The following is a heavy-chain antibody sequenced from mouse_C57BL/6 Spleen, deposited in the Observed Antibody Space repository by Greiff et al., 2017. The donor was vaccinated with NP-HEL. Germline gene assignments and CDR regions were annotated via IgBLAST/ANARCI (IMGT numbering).Heavy chain of an antibody. CDR3: ARHYSPYYFDY. D-gene: IGHD2-12*01. J-gene: IGHJ2*01. CDR1: GYAFSSYW. Sequence: QVQLQQSGAELVKPGASVKISCKASGYAFSSYWMNWVKQRPGKGLEWIGQIYPGDGDTNYNGKFKGKATLTADKSSSTAYMQLSSLTSEDSAVYLCARHYSPYYFDYWGQGTTLTVSS. CDR2: IYPGDGDT. V-gene: IGHV1-80*01.